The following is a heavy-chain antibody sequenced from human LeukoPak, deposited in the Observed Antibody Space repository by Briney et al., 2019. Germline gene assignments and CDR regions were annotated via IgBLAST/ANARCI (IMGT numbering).Heavy chain of an antibody. V-gene: IGHV5-51*01. CDR1: GTSFINYW. J-gene: IGHJ4*02. D-gene: IGHD4-17*01. CDR2: IHFSDFEI. CDR3: ASARHGDSTWAY. Sequence: GESLKISCQGSGTSFINYWIGWVRQMPGKGLEWMGFIHFSDFEIGYRPSFQGQVTISADRSISTAYLQWSSLKASDSAIYYCASARHGDSTWAYWGQGTVVTVSS.